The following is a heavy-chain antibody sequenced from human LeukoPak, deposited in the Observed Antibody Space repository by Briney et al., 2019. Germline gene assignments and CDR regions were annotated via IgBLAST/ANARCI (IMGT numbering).Heavy chain of an antibody. Sequence: TGRSLRLSCAASGFTFSSYAMHWVRQAPGKGLEWVAVISYDGSNKYYADSVKGRFTISRDNSKNTLFLQMHSLRPGDTAVYYCVREDTPATANYWGQGTLVTISS. D-gene: IGHD2-21*02. CDR2: ISYDGSNK. J-gene: IGHJ4*02. CDR3: VREDTPATANY. V-gene: IGHV3-30*04. CDR1: GFTFSSYA.